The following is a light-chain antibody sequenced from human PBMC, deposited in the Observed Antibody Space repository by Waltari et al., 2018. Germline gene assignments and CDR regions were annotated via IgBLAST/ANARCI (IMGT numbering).Light chain of an antibody. V-gene: IGLV3-1*01. J-gene: IGLJ2*01. CDR3: QAWDSSYARV. CDR1: KSGDKY. CDR2: QDT. Sequence: SYELTQPTSVSVAPGQTASITCSGDKSGDKYACWYQQKQGQSPVLVIHQDTKRPSGIPERFSGSNSGNTATLTISGTQAIDEADYYCQAWDSSYARVFGGGTKLTVL.